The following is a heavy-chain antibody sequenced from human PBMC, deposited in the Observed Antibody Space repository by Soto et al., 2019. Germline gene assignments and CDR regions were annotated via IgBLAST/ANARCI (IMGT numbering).Heavy chain of an antibody. CDR2: INPYNANV. J-gene: IGHJ3*02. Sequence: QVQLVQSGAEVKKPGASVKVSCKTSGYTFTNHGINWVRQAPGQGLEWMGWINPYNANVNYAQKLQVRVTMTTATSPSTAYMDLSSLTSDDTAVYYCARDRVAGIWGDAFDIWGQGTMVTVSS. D-gene: IGHD3-16*01. V-gene: IGHV1-18*04. CDR1: GYTFTNHG. CDR3: ARDRVAGIWGDAFDI.